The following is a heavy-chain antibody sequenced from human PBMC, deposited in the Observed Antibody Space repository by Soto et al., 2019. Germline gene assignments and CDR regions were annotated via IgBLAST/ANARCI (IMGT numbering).Heavy chain of an antibody. D-gene: IGHD6-6*01. CDR2: ISSSGSTI. V-gene: IGHV3-48*03. Sequence: PGGSLRLSCAASGFTFSSYEMNWVRQAPGKGLEWVSYISSSGSTIYYADSVKGRFTISRDNAKNSLYLQMSSLRAEDTAVYYCARDFIAARPYSSGLATPGSGYWGQGTLVTVSS. CDR3: ARDFIAARPYSSGLATPGSGY. J-gene: IGHJ4*02. CDR1: GFTFSSYE.